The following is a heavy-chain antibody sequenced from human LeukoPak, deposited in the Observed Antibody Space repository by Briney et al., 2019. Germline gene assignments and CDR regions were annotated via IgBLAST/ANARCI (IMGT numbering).Heavy chain of an antibody. Sequence: SETLSLTCAVYGGSFSGYYWSWIRQPPGKGLEWIGEINHSGSTNYNPSLKSRVTVSVDTSKNQFSLKLSSVTAADTAVYYCARGRTIWFGELLSLFGVDYWGQGTLVTVSS. CDR2: INHSGST. V-gene: IGHV4-34*01. J-gene: IGHJ4*02. D-gene: IGHD3-10*01. CDR1: GGSFSGYY. CDR3: ARGRTIWFGELLSLFGVDY.